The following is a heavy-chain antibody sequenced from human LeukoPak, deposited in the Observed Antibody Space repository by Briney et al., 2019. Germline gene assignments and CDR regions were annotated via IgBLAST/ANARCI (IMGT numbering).Heavy chain of an antibody. V-gene: IGHV1-69*13. J-gene: IGHJ4*02. Sequence: ASVKVSCKASGGTFSSYAISRVRQAPGQGLEWMGGIIPIFGTANYAQKFQGRVTITADESTSTAYMELSSMRSEDTAVYYCARQMDTAMVTAIDYWGQGTLVTVSS. CDR3: ARQMDTAMVTAIDY. CDR1: GGTFSSYA. D-gene: IGHD5-18*01. CDR2: IIPIFGTA.